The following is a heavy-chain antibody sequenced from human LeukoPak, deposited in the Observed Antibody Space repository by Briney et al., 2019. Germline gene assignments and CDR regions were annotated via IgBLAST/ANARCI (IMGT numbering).Heavy chain of an antibody. D-gene: IGHD6-13*01. V-gene: IGHV3-30*18. J-gene: IGHJ6*03. CDR3: AKDGAAAGYYYYYYMDV. CDR1: GFTFSSYG. CDR2: ISYDGSNK. Sequence: GRSLRLSCAASGFTFSSYGMHWVRQAPGKGLEWVAVISYDGSNKYYADSVKGRFTISRDNSKNTLYLQMNSLRAEDTAVYYCAKDGAAAGYYYYYYMDVWGKGTTVTVSS.